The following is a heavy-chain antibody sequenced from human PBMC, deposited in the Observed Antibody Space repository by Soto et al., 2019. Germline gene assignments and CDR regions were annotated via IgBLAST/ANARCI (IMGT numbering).Heavy chain of an antibody. Sequence: GGSLRLSCAASGFTFSSYGMHWVRQAPGKGLEWVAVISYDGSNKYYADSVKGRFTISRDNSKNTLYLQMNSLRAEDTAVYYCAKTLVPAAMGYYFDYWGQGTLVTVSS. CDR3: AKTLVPAAMGYYFDY. CDR2: ISYDGSNK. V-gene: IGHV3-30*18. J-gene: IGHJ4*02. D-gene: IGHD2-2*01. CDR1: GFTFSSYG.